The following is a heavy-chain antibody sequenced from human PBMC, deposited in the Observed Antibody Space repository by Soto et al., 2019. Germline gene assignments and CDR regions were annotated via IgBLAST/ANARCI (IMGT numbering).Heavy chain of an antibody. Sequence: QVQLQESDPGLVKPSGTLSLTCAVSSGSISSSYWWSWVRQPPGKGLEWIGAIYHSGSTNYNPSLPSRVTISVHKYKSQFSLNLSSGTAADTAVYYCAREAYCSSASCYGGAFDIWGQGTMVTVSS. CDR2: IYHSGST. D-gene: IGHD2-2*01. CDR3: AREAYCSSASCYGGAFDI. CDR1: SGSISSSYW. J-gene: IGHJ3*02. V-gene: IGHV4-4*02.